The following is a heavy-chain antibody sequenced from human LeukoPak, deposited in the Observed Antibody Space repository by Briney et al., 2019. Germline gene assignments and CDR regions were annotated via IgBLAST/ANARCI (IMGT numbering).Heavy chain of an antibody. CDR1: GYSFTNFW. Sequence: GESLKISCQGSGYSFTNFWIGWVRQTPGKGLEWLGNINPADSYITHSPSFQGRVTFSADTSINTAYLHLTSLEASDTAMYYCARHFSSAWFGYWGQGTLVTVSS. CDR3: ARHFSSAWFGY. J-gene: IGHJ4*02. D-gene: IGHD2-2*01. V-gene: IGHV5-51*01. CDR2: INPADSYI.